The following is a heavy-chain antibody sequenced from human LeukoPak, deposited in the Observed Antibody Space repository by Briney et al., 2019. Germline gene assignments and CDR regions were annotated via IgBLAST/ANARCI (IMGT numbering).Heavy chain of an antibody. D-gene: IGHD6-13*01. Sequence: SETLSLTCAVYGGSFSGYYCSWIRQPPGKGLEWIGEINHSGSTNYNPSLKSRVTISVDTSKNQFSLMLSSVTAADTAVYYCARPGIAAAEGRYFDLWGRGTLVTVSS. CDR2: INHSGST. J-gene: IGHJ2*01. CDR1: GGSFSGYY. CDR3: ARPGIAAAEGRYFDL. V-gene: IGHV4-34*01.